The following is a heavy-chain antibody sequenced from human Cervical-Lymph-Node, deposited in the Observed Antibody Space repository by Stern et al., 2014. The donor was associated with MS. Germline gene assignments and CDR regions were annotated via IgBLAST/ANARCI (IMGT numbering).Heavy chain of an antibody. V-gene: IGHV3-15*01. J-gene: IGHJ6*02. CDR1: GFTFSNAW. CDR3: TTLGGIVVVVVAPNYYGMDV. CDR2: IKSKTDGGTT. Sequence: EVHLVESGGGLVKPGGSLRLSCAASGFTFSNAWMSWVRQAPGKGLEWVGRIKSKTDGGTTDYAAPVKGRFTISRDDSKNTLYLQMNSLKTEDTAVYYCTTLGGIVVVVVAPNYYGMDVWGQGTTVTVSS. D-gene: IGHD2-15*01.